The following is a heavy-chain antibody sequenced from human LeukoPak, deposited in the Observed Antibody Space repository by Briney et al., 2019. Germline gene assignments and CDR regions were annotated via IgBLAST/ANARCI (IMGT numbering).Heavy chain of an antibody. CDR1: AGSISNYY. V-gene: IGHV4-4*09. CDR3: ARLNYRGGEALHFDS. D-gene: IGHD3-16*01. CDR2: IHSDSTT. J-gene: IGHJ4*02. Sequence: SETLSLTCTVSAGSISNYYWGWIRQPPGKGLEYIGYIHSDSTTNYNPSLQSRVTVSLDTSRIQFSLRLYSVTAADTAVYFCARLNYRGGEALHFDSWGQGTLVTVSS.